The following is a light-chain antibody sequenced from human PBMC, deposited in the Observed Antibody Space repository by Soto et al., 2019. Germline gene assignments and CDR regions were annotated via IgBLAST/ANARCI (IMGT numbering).Light chain of an antibody. CDR1: QSVSSN. V-gene: IGKV3-15*01. J-gene: IGKJ2*01. Sequence: EIVMTQSPATLSVSPGERATLSCRASQSVSSNLAWYQQKPGQAPRLLIYGASTRATGIPARFSGSGSGTEFTLTNSSLQSEDFAVYYCQQYNNLPPGTFGQGTKLEIK. CDR3: QQYNNLPPGT. CDR2: GAS.